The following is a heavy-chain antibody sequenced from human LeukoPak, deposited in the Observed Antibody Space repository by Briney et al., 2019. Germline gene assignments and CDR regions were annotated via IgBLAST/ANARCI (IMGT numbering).Heavy chain of an antibody. CDR3: AGIAAAGLALRG. CDR2: VSDSGVNT. Sequence: GGSLRLSCEASGFSFSGYAMSWVRQAPGKGLDWVSGVSDSGVNTYYADSVKGRFTISRDNSKYTLFLQMNSLRAEDTAVYYCAGIAAAGLALRGWGQGTLVTVSS. D-gene: IGHD6-13*01. CDR1: GFSFSGYA. J-gene: IGHJ4*02. V-gene: IGHV3-23*01.